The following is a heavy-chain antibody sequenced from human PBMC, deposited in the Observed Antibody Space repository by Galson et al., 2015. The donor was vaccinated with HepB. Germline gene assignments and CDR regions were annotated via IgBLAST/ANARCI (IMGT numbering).Heavy chain of an antibody. V-gene: IGHV3-30*02. J-gene: IGHJ4*02. CDR2: IRYDGSNK. D-gene: IGHD1-20*01. Sequence: SLRLSCAASGFTFSSYGMHWVRQAPGKGLEWVAFIRYDGSNKYYADSVKGRFTISRDNSKNTLYLQMNSLRAEDTAVYYCAKDLGIPGDITPGYYFDYWGQGTLVTVSS. CDR3: AKDLGIPGDITPGYYFDY. CDR1: GFTFSSYG.